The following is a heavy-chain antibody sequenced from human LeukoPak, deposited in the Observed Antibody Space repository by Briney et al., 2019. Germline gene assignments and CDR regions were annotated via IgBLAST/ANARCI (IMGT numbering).Heavy chain of an antibody. CDR3: ARDHYYGSGSYPLY. V-gene: IGHV3-7*04. Sequence: GGSLRLSCAASGFTFSSYSMSWVRQAPGKGLEWVANIKQDGSEKYYVDSVEGRFTISRDNAKNSLYLQMNSLRVEDTAVYYCARDHYYGSGSYPLYWGQGALVTVSS. D-gene: IGHD3-10*01. J-gene: IGHJ4*02. CDR2: IKQDGSEK. CDR1: GFTFSSYS.